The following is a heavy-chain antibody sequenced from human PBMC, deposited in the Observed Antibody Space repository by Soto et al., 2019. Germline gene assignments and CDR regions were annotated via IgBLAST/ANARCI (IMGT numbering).Heavy chain of an antibody. CDR2: INHSGST. J-gene: IGHJ6*02. V-gene: IGHV4-34*01. CDR1: GGSFSGYY. CDR3: ARDRPHRSGPYCDGMDV. D-gene: IGHD6-19*01. Sequence: QVQLQQWGAGLLKPSETLSLTCAVYGGSFSGYYWSWIRQPPGKGLEWIGEINHSGSTNYSPSLKSRVSISVDTSKNQRSLKLSSGTAADTAVYYCARDRPHRSGPYCDGMDVWGQGTTVTVSS.